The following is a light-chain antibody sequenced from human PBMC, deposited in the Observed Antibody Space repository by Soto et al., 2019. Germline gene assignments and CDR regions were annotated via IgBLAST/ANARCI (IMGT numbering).Light chain of an antibody. Sequence: EVVMTQTPAILSVSPGERTTLSCRATQRVGTNLAWYQQKPGQAPRQLIYGASTRAAGIPARLSARGSGTEFTITISSLQSEDFAVYYCQHYNNWPPWTFGQGTKVEIK. J-gene: IGKJ1*01. CDR2: GAS. V-gene: IGKV3-15*01. CDR1: QRVGTN. CDR3: QHYNNWPPWT.